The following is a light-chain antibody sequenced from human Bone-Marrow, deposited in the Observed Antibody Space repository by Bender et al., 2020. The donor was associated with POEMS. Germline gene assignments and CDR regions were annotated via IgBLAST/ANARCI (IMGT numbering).Light chain of an antibody. CDR2: GVD. CDR1: SSDVGGYNS. J-gene: IGLJ2*01. Sequence: QSALTQPPSASGSPGQSVTISCTGTSSDVGGYNSVSWYQQHPGKAPKLMIYGVDKRPSGVPDRFSGSKSGNTASLTVSGLQAEDEADYYCSSYRSGSTLVVFGGGTKVTVL. V-gene: IGLV2-8*01. CDR3: SSYRSGSTLVV.